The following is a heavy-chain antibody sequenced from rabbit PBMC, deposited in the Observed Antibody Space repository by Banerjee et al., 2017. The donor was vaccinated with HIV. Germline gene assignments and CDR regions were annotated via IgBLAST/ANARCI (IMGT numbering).Heavy chain of an antibody. J-gene: IGHJ4*01. CDR2: IYAGSSGSG. D-gene: IGHD4-2*01. CDR3: ARDRDWTLDL. V-gene: IGHV1S40*01. CDR1: GFDSSSNA. Sequence: QAVGECGGDLVKPGAALELTCTASGFDSSSNAICWVRQAPGKGLEWIGNIYAGSSGSGYYASWVNGRFTISKSSSTTVTLQMTSLTAAATASYFCARDRDWTLDLWGPGTLVTVS.